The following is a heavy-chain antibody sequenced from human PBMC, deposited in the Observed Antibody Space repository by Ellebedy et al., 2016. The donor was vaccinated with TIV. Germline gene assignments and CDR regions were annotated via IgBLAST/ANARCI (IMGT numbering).Heavy chain of an antibody. J-gene: IGHJ4*02. Sequence: GESLKISCAASGFTLSSYDMHWVRQASGTGLEWVSGISTSGDPYYPGSVKGRFTISRENAKNSLYLQMNGLRAGDTAVYYCAREGVGASLDYWGQGTLVTVSS. V-gene: IGHV3-13*05. CDR3: AREGVGASLDY. CDR2: ISTSGDP. D-gene: IGHD1-26*01. CDR1: GFTLSSYD.